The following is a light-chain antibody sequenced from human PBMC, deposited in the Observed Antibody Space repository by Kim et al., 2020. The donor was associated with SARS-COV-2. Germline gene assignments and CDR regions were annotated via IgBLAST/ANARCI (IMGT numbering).Light chain of an antibody. CDR1: QSVSRH. V-gene: IGKV3-15*01. CDR2: GAS. Sequence: VSPGQSATLSCRASQSVSRHLAWYQHKPGQAPRHLISGASTRATDIPARFSGSGSGTEFTLTIYSLQSEDFAFYYCQQYDKWPRTFGQGTKVDIK. CDR3: QQYDKWPRT. J-gene: IGKJ1*01.